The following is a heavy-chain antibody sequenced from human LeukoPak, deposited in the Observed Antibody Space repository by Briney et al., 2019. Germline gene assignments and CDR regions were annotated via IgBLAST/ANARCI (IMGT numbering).Heavy chain of an antibody. D-gene: IGHD3-10*01. J-gene: IGHJ4*02. CDR2: IYYSGST. CDR1: GGSISSGDYY. Sequence: SETLSLTCTVSGGSISSGDYYWSWIRLPPGKGLEWIGYIYYSGSTYYNPSLKSRVTISVDTSKNQFSLKLSSVTAADTAVYYCARDNYYGSGSYHYFDYWGQGTLVTVSS. CDR3: ARDNYYGSGSYHYFDY. V-gene: IGHV4-30-4*08.